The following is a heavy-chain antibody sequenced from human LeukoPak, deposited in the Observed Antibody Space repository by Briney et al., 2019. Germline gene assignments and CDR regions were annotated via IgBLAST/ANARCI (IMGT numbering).Heavy chain of an antibody. Sequence: GGSLRLSCAASGFSISGYWMHWVRQAAGEELVWVSRMNSGGTTINYADSVKGRFTISRDNVDNTLHLQMNSLRVEDTAVYYCIREVQVRASASLGLWGQGTLVTVSS. J-gene: IGHJ4*01. CDR1: GFSISGYW. D-gene: IGHD3-16*01. CDR2: MNSGGTTI. CDR3: IREVQVRASASLGL. V-gene: IGHV3-74*01.